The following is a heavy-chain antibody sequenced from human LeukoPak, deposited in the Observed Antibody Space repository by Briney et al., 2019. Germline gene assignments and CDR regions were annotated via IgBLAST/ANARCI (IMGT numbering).Heavy chain of an antibody. D-gene: IGHD1-26*01. V-gene: IGHV4-34*01. CDR2: INHSGST. CDR3: ATKWELRD. J-gene: IGHJ4*02. CDR1: GGSFSGYY. Sequence: SETLSLTCAVYGGSFSGYYWSWIRQPPGKGLEWIGEINHSGSTNYNPSLKSRVTISVDTSKNQFSLKLSSVTAADTAVYYCATKWELRDWGQGTLVTVSS.